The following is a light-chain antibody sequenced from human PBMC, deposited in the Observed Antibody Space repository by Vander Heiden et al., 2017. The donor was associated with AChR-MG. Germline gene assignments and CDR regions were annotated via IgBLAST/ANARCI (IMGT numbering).Light chain of an antibody. CDR2: EVS. CDR1: SSDVGSYNL. Sequence: QSALTQPASVSGSPGQSITISCTGTSSDVGSYNLVSWSQQHPGKAPKLMIYEVSKRPSGVSNRFSGSKSGNTASLTISGLQAEDEADYYCCSYAGSREVFGGGTKLTVL. V-gene: IGLV2-23*02. CDR3: CSYAGSREV. J-gene: IGLJ2*01.